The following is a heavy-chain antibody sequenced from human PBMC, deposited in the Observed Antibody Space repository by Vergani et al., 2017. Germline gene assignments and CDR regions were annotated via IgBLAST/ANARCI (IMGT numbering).Heavy chain of an antibody. CDR1: GGSISSYY. D-gene: IGHD7-27*01. CDR3: ARVGDWGFDAFDI. J-gene: IGHJ3*02. V-gene: IGHV4-59*01. CDR2: IYYSGST. Sequence: QVQLQESGPGLVKPSQTLSLTCTVSGGSISSYYWSWIRQPPGKGLEWIGYIYYSGSTNYNPSLKSRVTISVDTSKNQFSLQLSSVTAADTAVYYCARVGDWGFDAFDIWGQGTMVTVSS.